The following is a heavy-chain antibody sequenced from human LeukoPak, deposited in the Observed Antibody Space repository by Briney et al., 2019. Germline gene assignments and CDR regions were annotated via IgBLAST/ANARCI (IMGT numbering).Heavy chain of an antibody. D-gene: IGHD3-22*01. CDR3: ARVYYDSSGYFPVDAFDI. Sequence: SVKVSCKASGGTFSSYAISWVRQAPGQGLEWMGGIIPIFGTANYAQKFQGRVTITADKSTSTAYMGLSSLRSEDTAVYYCARVYYDSSGYFPVDAFDIWGQGTMVTVSS. CDR1: GGTFSSYA. V-gene: IGHV1-69*06. J-gene: IGHJ3*02. CDR2: IIPIFGTA.